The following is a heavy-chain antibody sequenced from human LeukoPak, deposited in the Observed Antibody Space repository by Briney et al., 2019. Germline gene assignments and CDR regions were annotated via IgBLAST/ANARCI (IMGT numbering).Heavy chain of an antibody. CDR3: ARHGSGGRAFDI. CDR1: GGSIRRFY. V-gene: IGHV4-59*08. CDR2: LSDSGST. J-gene: IGHJ3*02. Sequence: SETLSLTCTVSGGSIRRFYWSWIRQPPGKGWDGMGSLSDSGSTNYNPSLKSRLTISVDTSKNDVSLNLSSVTAADTAVYYCARHGSGGRAFDIWGQGTMVPVSS. D-gene: IGHD1-26*01.